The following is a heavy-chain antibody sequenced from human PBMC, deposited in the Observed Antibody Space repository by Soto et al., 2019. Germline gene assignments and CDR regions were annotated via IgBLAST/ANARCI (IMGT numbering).Heavy chain of an antibody. D-gene: IGHD2-2*01. CDR2: ITPYNGKT. J-gene: IGHJ4*02. CDR1: NYTFITYG. Sequence: QVQLVQSGAEMKKPGASVKVSCKASNYTFITYGITWVRQAPGQGLEWVGWITPYNGKTNYGQNFQGRVTMTADTSTSTAYMELRSLTTDDTAVYYRARDTSFYFDYWGQGTRVTVSS. V-gene: IGHV1-18*01. CDR3: ARDTSFYFDY.